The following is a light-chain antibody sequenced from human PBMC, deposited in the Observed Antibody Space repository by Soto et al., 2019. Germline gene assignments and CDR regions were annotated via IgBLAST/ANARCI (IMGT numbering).Light chain of an antibody. J-gene: IGLJ3*02. CDR3: QSYDSSLSGWV. CDR1: SSNIGAGYD. V-gene: IGLV1-40*01. CDR2: GNS. Sequence: QSVLTQPPSVSGAPGQRVTISCTGSSSNIGAGYDVHWYQQLPGTAPKLLIYGNSNRPSGVPDRFSGSKSGTSASLAITGLAAADEADYYCQSYDSSLSGWVFGGGTKLTVL.